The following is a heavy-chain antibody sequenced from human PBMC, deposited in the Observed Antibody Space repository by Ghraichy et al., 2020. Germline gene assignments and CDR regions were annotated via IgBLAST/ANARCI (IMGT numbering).Heavy chain of an antibody. J-gene: IGHJ6*02. Sequence: ASVKVSCKASGNTFTGYYMHWVRQAPGQGLEWMGWINPYSGGTEYAQKFQGRVTMTRDTSISTAYMELSRLRSDDSAVYYCARDHCSSAGCFEYYYYGMDVWGQGTTVTVSS. CDR2: INPYSGGT. D-gene: IGHD2-15*01. CDR3: ARDHCSSAGCFEYYYYGMDV. CDR1: GNTFTGYY. V-gene: IGHV1-2*02.